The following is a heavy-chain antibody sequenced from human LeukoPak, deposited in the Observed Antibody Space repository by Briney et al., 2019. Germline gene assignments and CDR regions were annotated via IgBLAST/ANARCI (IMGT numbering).Heavy chain of an antibody. Sequence: PSETLSLTCAVYGGSFSGYYWSWIRQPPGKGLEWIGEINHSGSTNYNPSLKSRVTISVDTSKNQFSLKLSSVTAADAAVYYCARGLLFDDYVRGSYRLAWFDPWGQGTLVTVSS. D-gene: IGHD3-16*02. CDR1: GGSFSGYY. V-gene: IGHV4-34*01. CDR2: INHSGST. CDR3: ARGLLFDDYVRGSYRLAWFDP. J-gene: IGHJ5*02.